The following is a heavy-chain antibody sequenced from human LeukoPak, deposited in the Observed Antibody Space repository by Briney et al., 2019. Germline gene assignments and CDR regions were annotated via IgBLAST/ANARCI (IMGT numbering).Heavy chain of an antibody. CDR1: GFTFSSYA. J-gene: IGHJ5*02. V-gene: IGHV3-23*01. CDR2: ISGSGGST. D-gene: IGHD1-14*01. Sequence: GGSLRLSCAASGFTFSSYAMGWVRPAPGKGLEWVSDISGSGGSTYYADSVKGRFTISRDNSKNTLYLQMNSLRAEDTAVYYCAKKYNTGLDPWGQGTLVTVSS. CDR3: AKKYNTGLDP.